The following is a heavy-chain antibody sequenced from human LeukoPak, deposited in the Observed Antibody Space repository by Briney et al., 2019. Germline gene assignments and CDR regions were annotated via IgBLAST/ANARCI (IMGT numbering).Heavy chain of an antibody. J-gene: IGHJ5*02. V-gene: IGHV4-34*01. D-gene: IGHD2-2*01. Sequence: SETLSLTCAVYGVSFSGYYWSWIRQPPGKGLEWIGEINHSGSTNYNPSLKSRVTISVDTSKNQFSLHLNSVTPEDTAVYYCARRLTQYDCFDPWGQGILVTVSS. CDR2: INHSGST. CDR3: ARRLTQYDCFDP. CDR1: GVSFSGYY.